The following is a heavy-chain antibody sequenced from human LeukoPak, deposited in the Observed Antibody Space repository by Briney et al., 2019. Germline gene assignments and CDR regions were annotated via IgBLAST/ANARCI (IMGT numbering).Heavy chain of an antibody. CDR2: MNPNSGNT. V-gene: IGHV1-8*01. CDR3: ATAGPPVGP. Sequence: ASVKVSCEASGYTFTSYDINWVRQGTGQGLEWMGWMNPNSGNTGYAQKFQGRVTMTRNTSISTAYMELSSLRSEDTAVYCCATAGPPVGPWGQGTMVTVSS. J-gene: IGHJ5*02. CDR1: GYTFTSYD. D-gene: IGHD1-14*01.